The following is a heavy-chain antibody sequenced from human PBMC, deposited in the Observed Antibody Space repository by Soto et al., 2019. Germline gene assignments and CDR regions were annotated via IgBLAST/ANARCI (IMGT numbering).Heavy chain of an antibody. CDR2: INPNSGGT. V-gene: IGHV1-2*04. CDR1: GYTFTGYY. D-gene: IGHD6-19*01. CDR3: ARDVDYSSGWYYFDH. J-gene: IGHJ4*02. Sequence: QVQLVQSGAEVKKPGASVKVSCKASGYTFTGYYMHWVRQAPGQGLEWMGWINPNSGGTNYAQKFQGWVTMTRDTSISTAYMELSRLRSDDTAVYYCARDVDYSSGWYYFDHWGQGTLVTVSS.